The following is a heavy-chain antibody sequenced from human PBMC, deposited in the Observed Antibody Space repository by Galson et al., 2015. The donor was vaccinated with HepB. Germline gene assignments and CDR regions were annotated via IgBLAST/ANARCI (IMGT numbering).Heavy chain of an antibody. J-gene: IGHJ3*02. D-gene: IGHD2-2*01. CDR1: GGTFSSYA. V-gene: IGHV1-69*13. Sequence: SVKVSCKASGGTFSSYAISWVRQAPGQGLEWMGGIIPIFGTANYAQKSQGRVTITADESTSTAYMELSSLRSEDTAVYYCARGIVVVPAAIKGAFDIWGQGTMVTVSS. CDR3: ARGIVVVPAAIKGAFDI. CDR2: IIPIFGTA.